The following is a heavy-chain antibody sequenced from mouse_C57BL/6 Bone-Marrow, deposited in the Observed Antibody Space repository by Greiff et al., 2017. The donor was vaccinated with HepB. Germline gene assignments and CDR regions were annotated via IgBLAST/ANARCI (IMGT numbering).Heavy chain of an antibody. CDR1: GYSFTSYY. CDR2: IYPGSGKT. D-gene: IGHD2-1*01. J-gene: IGHJ3*01. Sequence: VQLQQSGPELVKPGASVKISCKASGYSFTSYYIHWVKQRPGQGLEWIGWIYPGSGKTKYNEKFKGKATLTADTSSSTAYMQLSSLTSEDSAVYYCAGLSHGNYVGFAYWGQGTLVTVSA. CDR3: AGLSHGNYVGFAY. V-gene: IGHV1-66*01.